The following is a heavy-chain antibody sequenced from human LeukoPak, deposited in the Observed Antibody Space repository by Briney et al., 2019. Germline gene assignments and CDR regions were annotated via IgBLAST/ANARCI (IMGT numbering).Heavy chain of an antibody. V-gene: IGHV4-59*12. J-gene: IGHJ4*02. CDR1: GGSISSYY. D-gene: IGHD3-16*02. CDR3: ARDWLDNDYVWGSYRPGYFDY. CDR2: IYYSGST. Sequence: SETLSLTCTVSGGSISSYYWSWIRQPPGKGLEWIGYIYYSGSTNYNPSLKSRVTISVDTSKNQFSLKLSSVTAADTDVYYCARDWLDNDYVWGSYRPGYFDYWGQGTLVTVSS.